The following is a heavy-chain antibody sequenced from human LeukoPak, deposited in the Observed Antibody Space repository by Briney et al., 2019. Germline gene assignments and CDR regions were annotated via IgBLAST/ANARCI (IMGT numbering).Heavy chain of an antibody. CDR2: ISGSGGST. D-gene: IGHD2-21*02. V-gene: IGHV3-23*01. J-gene: IGHJ3*02. CDR3: ARGRLAYCGGDRYSDAFDI. Sequence: GGSLRLSCAASGFTFSSYAMSWVRQAPGKGLEWVSAISGSGGSTYYADSVKGRFTISRDNAKNSLYLRMNSLRDEDTAVYYCARGRLAYCGGDRYSDAFDIWGQGTMVTVSS. CDR1: GFTFSSYA.